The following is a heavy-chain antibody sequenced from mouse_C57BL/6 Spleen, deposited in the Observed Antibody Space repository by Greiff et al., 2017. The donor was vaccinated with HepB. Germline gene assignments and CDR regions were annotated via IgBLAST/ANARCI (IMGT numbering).Heavy chain of an antibody. CDR3: ARGRGSSPYYFDY. Sequence: EVKLVESGGGLVKPGGSLKPSCAASGFTFSSYAMSWVRQTPEKRLEWVATISDGGSYTYYPDNVKGRFTISRDNAKNNLYLQMSHLKSEDTAMYYCARGRGSSPYYFDYWGQGTTLTVSS. CDR1: GFTFSSYA. D-gene: IGHD1-1*01. J-gene: IGHJ2*01. V-gene: IGHV5-4*03. CDR2: ISDGGSYT.